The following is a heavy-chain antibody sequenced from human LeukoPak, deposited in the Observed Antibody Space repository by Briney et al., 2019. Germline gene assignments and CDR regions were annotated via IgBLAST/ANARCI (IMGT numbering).Heavy chain of an antibody. CDR1: GGSISSSSYY. J-gene: IGHJ6*03. Sequence: PSETLSLTCTVSGGSISSSSYYWGWIRQPPGKGLEWIGSIYYSGSTYYNPSLKSRVTISVDTSKNQSSLKLSSVTAADTAVYYCARAVGSGSFQTYYYYMDVWGKGTTVTISS. V-gene: IGHV4-39*07. D-gene: IGHD3-10*01. CDR3: ARAVGSGSFQTYYYYMDV. CDR2: IYYSGST.